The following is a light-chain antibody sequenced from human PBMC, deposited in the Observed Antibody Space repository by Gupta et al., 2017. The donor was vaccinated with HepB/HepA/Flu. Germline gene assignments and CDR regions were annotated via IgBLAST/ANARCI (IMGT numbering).Light chain of an antibody. CDR2: GNK. CDR3: QSYDSGLSGSV. CDR1: RSNIGAGYG. V-gene: IGLV1-40*01. J-gene: IGLJ3*02. Sequence: QSVLTQPPSVSGPPGQTNTISCTGSRSNIGAGYGVHWCRQLPGMAPNLLIYGNKNRPSGVPDRFSGSKSGTSASLAITGLQAEDEADYYFQSYDSGLSGSVFGGGTELTVL.